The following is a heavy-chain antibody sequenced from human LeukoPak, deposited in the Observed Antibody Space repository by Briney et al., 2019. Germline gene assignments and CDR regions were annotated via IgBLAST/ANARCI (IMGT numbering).Heavy chain of an antibody. CDR1: GFIFSSYW. Sequence: GGSLRLSCAASGFIFSSYWMSWVRQAPGKGLEWVADIKEDGSEKSYVDSVKGRFTISRDNAKNSLYLQMNTLRAEDTAVYYCAKDSVKVTTVRRVPHYMDVWGKGTTVTISS. CDR2: IKEDGSEK. J-gene: IGHJ6*03. CDR3: AKDSVKVTTVRRVPHYMDV. D-gene: IGHD4-17*01. V-gene: IGHV3-7*01.